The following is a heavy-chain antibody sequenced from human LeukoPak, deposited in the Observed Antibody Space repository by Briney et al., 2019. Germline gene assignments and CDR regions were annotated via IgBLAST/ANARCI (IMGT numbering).Heavy chain of an antibody. V-gene: IGHV3-30-3*01. D-gene: IGHD3-22*01. J-gene: IGHJ4*02. CDR1: GFTFSSYA. Sequence: GRSLRLSCAASGFTFSSYAMHWVRQAPGKGLEWVAVISYDGSNKYYADSVKGRFTISRDNSKNTLYLQMNSLRAEDTAVYYCARDLGMRASTFYDNSGSLDYWGQGTLVTVSS. CDR2: ISYDGSNK. CDR3: ARDLGMRASTFYDNSGSLDY.